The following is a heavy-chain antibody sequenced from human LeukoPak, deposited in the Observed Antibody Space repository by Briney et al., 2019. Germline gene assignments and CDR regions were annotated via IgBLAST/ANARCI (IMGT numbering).Heavy chain of an antibody. CDR3: ARATGYCSGGSCYLPANFDY. V-gene: IGHV4-59*01. CDR1: GGSISSYY. D-gene: IGHD2-15*01. Sequence: MTSETLSLTCTVSGGSISSYYWSWIRQPPGKGLEWIGYIYYSGSTNYNPSLKSRVTISVDTSKNQFSLKLSSVTAADTAVYYCARATGYCSGGSCYLPANFDYWGQGTLVTVSS. CDR2: IYYSGST. J-gene: IGHJ4*02.